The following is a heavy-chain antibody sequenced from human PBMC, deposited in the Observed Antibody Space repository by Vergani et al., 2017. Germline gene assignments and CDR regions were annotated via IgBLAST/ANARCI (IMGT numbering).Heavy chain of an antibody. V-gene: IGHV1-69*01. CDR1: GGTFSSYA. CDR3: ARDXYDFWSGYYREGIGYYYYYMDV. CDR2: IIPIFGTA. J-gene: IGHJ6*03. D-gene: IGHD3-3*01. Sequence: QVQLVQSGAEVKKPGSSVKVSCKASGGTFSSYAISWVRQAPGQGLEWMGGIIPIFGTANYAQKFQGRVTITADESTSTADMELSSLRSEDTAVYYCARDXYDFWSGYYREGIGYYYYYMDVWGKGTTVTVSS.